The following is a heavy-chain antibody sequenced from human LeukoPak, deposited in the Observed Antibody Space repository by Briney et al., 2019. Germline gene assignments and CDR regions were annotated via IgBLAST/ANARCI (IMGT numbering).Heavy chain of an antibody. CDR3: ARWSSGKYYFDY. CDR2: IYSGGST. J-gene: IGHJ4*02. D-gene: IGHD3-10*01. Sequence: GGSLRLSCAASGFTVSSNYMSWVRQAPGKGLEWVSVIYSGGSTYYADSVKGRFTISRDNSKNTLYLQMNSLRAEDTAVYYCARWSSGKYYFDYWGQGTLVTVSS. CDR1: GFTVSSNY. V-gene: IGHV3-53*01.